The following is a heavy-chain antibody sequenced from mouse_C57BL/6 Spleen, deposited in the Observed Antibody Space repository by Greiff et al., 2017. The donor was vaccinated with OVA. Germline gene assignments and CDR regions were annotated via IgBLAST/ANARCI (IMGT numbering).Heavy chain of an antibody. CDR2: ISSGGDYI. Sequence: EVKLMESGEGLVKPGGSLKLSCAASGFTFSSYAMSWVRQTPEKRLEWVAYISSGGDYIYYADTVEGRFTISRDNARNTLYLQMSSLKSEDTAMYYCTRGDYGSPWFAYWGQGTLVTVSA. CDR3: TRGDYGSPWFAY. D-gene: IGHD1-1*01. V-gene: IGHV5-9-1*02. J-gene: IGHJ3*01. CDR1: GFTFSSYA.